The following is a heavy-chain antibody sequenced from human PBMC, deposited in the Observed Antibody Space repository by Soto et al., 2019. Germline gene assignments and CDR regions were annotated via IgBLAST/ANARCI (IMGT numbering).Heavy chain of an antibody. Sequence: QVQLVQSGAEVKKPGASVKVSCKASGYTFTSYFIHWVRQAPGQGLEWMGVFDPSGVATNSAQEFQGRLTMTRDTSTSTVYMDLTSLGSDDTALYYCARVSRGAFDIWGQGTLVTGSS. CDR1: GYTFTSYF. J-gene: IGHJ3*02. CDR2: FDPSGVAT. CDR3: ARVSRGAFDI. V-gene: IGHV1-46*01.